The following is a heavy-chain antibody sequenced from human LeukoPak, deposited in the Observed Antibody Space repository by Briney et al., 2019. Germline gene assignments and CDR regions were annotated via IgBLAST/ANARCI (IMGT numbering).Heavy chain of an antibody. V-gene: IGHV3-33*06. CDR2: IWYDGTHK. CDR1: GFTFSSYG. CDR3: AKDWAPHSGSHFDY. J-gene: IGHJ4*02. Sequence: GGSLRLSCAASGFTFSSYGMHWVRQPPGRGLEWVAVIWYDGTHKSYADSVKGHFTISRDNSNSALYLDMNSLRAEDTALYYCAKDWAPHSGSHFDYWGQGTLVTVSS. D-gene: IGHD1-26*01.